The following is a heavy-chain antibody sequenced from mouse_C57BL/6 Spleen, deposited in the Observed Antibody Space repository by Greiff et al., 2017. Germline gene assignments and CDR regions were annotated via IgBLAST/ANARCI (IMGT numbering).Heavy chain of an antibody. CDR2: IDPSDSST. D-gene: IGHD1-1*01. CDR3: ARGTTVVANAMDY. J-gene: IGHJ4*01. Sequence: PGQGLEWLGEIDPSDSSTNYNQKFKGKATLTVDTSSSTAYMQLSSLTSEDSAVYYCARGTTVVANAMDYWGQGTSVTVSS. V-gene: IGHV1-50*01.